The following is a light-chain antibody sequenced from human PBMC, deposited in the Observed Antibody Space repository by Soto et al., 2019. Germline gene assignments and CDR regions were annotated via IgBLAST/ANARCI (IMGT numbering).Light chain of an antibody. CDR3: SSYAGSNNLI. Sequence: QSVLTQPPSASGSPGQSVTISCTGTSSDLGDYDYVSWYQQHPGRAPKLLIYEVNERPSGVPDRFSGSKSGNTASLTVTGLQAEDEDDYYCSSYAGSNNLIFGGGTKLTVL. V-gene: IGLV2-8*01. CDR2: EVN. CDR1: SSDLGDYDY. J-gene: IGLJ2*01.